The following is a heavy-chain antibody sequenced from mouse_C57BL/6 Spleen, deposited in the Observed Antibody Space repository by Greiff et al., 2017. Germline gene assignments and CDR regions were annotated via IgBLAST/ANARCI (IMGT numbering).Heavy chain of an antibody. J-gene: IGHJ1*03. D-gene: IGHD1-1*01. V-gene: IGHV1-69*01. CDR2: IDPSDSYT. Sequence: QVQLQQSGAELVMPGASVQLSCKASGYTFTSYWMHWVKQRPGQGLEWIGEIDPSDSYTHYNQKFTGKSTLTVDKSSSTAYMQRSSLTSEDSAVYYCARRALLLLRYQGYFDVWGTGTTVTVSS. CDR1: GYTFTSYW. CDR3: ARRALLLLRYQGYFDV.